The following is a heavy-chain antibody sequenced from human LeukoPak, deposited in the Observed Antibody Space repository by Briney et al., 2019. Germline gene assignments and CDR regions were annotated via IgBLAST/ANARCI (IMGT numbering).Heavy chain of an antibody. V-gene: IGHV3-23*01. Sequence: GGSLRLSCAVSGITLSNYGMSWVRQAPGKGLEWVAGISGSGGSTHYADSVKGRFTISRGNPKNTLYLQMNSLRAEDTAVYSCAKRGVVIRVILVGFHKEAYYFDSWGQGALVTVSS. J-gene: IGHJ4*02. CDR2: ISGSGGST. CDR1: GITLSNYG. D-gene: IGHD3-22*01. CDR3: AKRGVVIRVILVGFHKEAYYFDS.